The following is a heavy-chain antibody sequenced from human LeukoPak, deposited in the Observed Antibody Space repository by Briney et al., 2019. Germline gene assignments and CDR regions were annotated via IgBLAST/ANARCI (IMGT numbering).Heavy chain of an antibody. CDR2: ISATNANT. Sequence: GASVKVSCRASGYTFISYGISWVRQAPGQGLEWMGWISATNANTNNEQNFQGRVTMTTDTSTSTAYMELRSLRSDDTAVYYCARGRGSYSFFDYWGQGTLVTVSS. D-gene: IGHD1-26*01. CDR3: ARGRGSYSFFDY. J-gene: IGHJ4*02. V-gene: IGHV1-18*01. CDR1: GYTFISYG.